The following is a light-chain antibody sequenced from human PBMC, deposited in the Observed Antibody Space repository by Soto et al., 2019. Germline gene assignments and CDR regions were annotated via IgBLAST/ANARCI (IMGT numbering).Light chain of an antibody. CDR2: VNS. CDR1: SSNIGAGYD. CDR3: QSYDSSLSAVI. J-gene: IGLJ2*01. Sequence: QSVLTQPPSLSGAPGQRVTISCTGSSSNIGAGYDVHWYQQLPGTAPKLLIYVNSNRPSGVPDRFSGSKSGTSASLAITGLQAEDEADYYCQSYDSSLSAVIFGGGTKLTVL. V-gene: IGLV1-40*01.